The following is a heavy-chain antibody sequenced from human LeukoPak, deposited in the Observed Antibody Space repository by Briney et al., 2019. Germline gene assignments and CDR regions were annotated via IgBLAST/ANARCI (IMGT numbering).Heavy chain of an antibody. CDR1: GGSISSGSYY. CDR3: ARVGGSSGGYVFNI. Sequence: SETLSLTCTVSGGSISSGSYYWSWIRQPAGKGLEWIGRFYTSGSTNYNPSLKSRVTISVDTSKNQFSLQLSSVTAADTAVYYCARVGGSSGGYVFNIWGQGTMVTVSS. D-gene: IGHD6-19*01. V-gene: IGHV4-61*02. J-gene: IGHJ3*02. CDR2: FYTSGST.